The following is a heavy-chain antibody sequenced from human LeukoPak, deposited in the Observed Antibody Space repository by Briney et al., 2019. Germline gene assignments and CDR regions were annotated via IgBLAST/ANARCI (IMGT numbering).Heavy chain of an antibody. CDR2: ISSSGNTI. D-gene: IGHD4-23*01. Sequence: GGSLRLSCTASRFTFRSYEVNWVRQAPGKGLEWVSYISSSGNTIYYADSVKGRFTISRDNAKNSLYLQMNSLRAEDTAVYYCARDYGGSSPFDYWGQGTLVTVSS. CDR3: ARDYGGSSPFDY. CDR1: RFTFRSYE. V-gene: IGHV3-48*03. J-gene: IGHJ4*02.